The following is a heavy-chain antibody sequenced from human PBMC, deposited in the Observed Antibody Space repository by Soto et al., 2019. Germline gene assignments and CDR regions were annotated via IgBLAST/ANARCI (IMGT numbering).Heavy chain of an antibody. CDR3: ARYFRGSGRYFFDY. CDR2: INQDGGGT. Sequence: GGSLRLSCVASGFTFISSFMGWVRQAPGKGLEWVANINQDGGGTYYVDSVEGRFTISRDNAKDSLYLQMNSLRGEDTAVYYCARYFRGSGRYFFDYWGQGTLVTVSA. J-gene: IGHJ4*02. D-gene: IGHD6-19*01. V-gene: IGHV3-7*03. CDR1: GFTFISSF.